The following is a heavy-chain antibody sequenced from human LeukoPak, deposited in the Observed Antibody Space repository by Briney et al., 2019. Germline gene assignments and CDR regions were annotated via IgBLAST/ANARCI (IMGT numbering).Heavy chain of an antibody. CDR2: IYYSGTT. V-gene: IGHV4-39*07. J-gene: IGHJ4*02. D-gene: IGHD3-22*01. CDR1: GGLISISTYY. Sequence: PSETLSLTCTVSGGLISISTYYWGWIRQPPGKGLGWIGSIYYSGTTHYNPSLKSRVTIAVDTSKNQFSLKLISVTAADTAVYYCAKFGGYYDRSERGAPEFDYWGQGTLVTVSS. CDR3: AKFGGYYDRSERGAPEFDY.